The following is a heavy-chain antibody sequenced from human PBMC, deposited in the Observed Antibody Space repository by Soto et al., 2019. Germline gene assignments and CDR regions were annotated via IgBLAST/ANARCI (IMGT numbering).Heavy chain of an antibody. CDR3: ARGGRVGAYAAPNHDAFDI. J-gene: IGHJ3*02. CDR1: GYTFTSYG. Sequence: ASVKVSCKASGYTFTSYGISWVRQAPGQGLEWMGWISAYNGNTNYAQKLQGRVTMTTDTSTSTAYMELRSLRSDDTAVYYCARGGRVGAYAAPNHDAFDIWGQVTMVTVSS. V-gene: IGHV1-18*01. D-gene: IGHD1-26*01. CDR2: ISAYNGNT.